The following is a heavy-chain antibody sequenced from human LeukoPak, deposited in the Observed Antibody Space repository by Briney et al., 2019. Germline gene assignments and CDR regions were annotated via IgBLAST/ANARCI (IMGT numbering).Heavy chain of an antibody. CDR2: IYPGDSDT. D-gene: IGHD6-19*01. Sequence: PGESLKISCKGSGYSFTSYWIGWVRQMPGKGLEWMGIIYPGDSDTRYSPSFQGQVTISADKSISTAYLQWSSLKASDTAMYSCARHYSSGWYGGVQYFQHWGQGTLVTVSS. CDR3: ARHYSSGWYGGVQYFQH. J-gene: IGHJ1*01. V-gene: IGHV5-51*01. CDR1: GYSFTSYW.